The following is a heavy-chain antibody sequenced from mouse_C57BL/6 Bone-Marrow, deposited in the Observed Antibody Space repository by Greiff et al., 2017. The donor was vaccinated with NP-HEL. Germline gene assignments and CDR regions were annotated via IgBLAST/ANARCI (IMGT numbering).Heavy chain of an antibody. J-gene: IGHJ1*03. CDR1: GYSFTGYY. Sequence: VQLQQSGPELVNPGASVKISCKASGYSFTGYYMNWVKQSPEKSLEWIGEINPSTGGTTYNQKFKAKATLSVDNSSSTAYMQLKSLTSEDSAVYYCGRRALLLWNYWDFDVWGTGTTVTVSS. CDR3: GRRALLLWNYWDFDV. D-gene: IGHD2-1*01. V-gene: IGHV1-42*01. CDR2: INPSTGGT.